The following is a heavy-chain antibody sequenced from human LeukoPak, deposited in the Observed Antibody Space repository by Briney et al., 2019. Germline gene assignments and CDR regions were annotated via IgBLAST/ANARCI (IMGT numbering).Heavy chain of an antibody. V-gene: IGHV3-66*02. CDR3: AREALRDGYSSGHFDY. J-gene: IGHJ4*02. Sequence: PGGSLRLSCAASGFTVSSNYMSWVRRAPGKGLEWVSVIYSGGSTYYADSVKGRFTISRDNSKNTLYLQMNSLRAEDTAVYYCAREALRDGYSSGHFDYWGQGTLVTVSS. D-gene: IGHD5-24*01. CDR2: IYSGGST. CDR1: GFTVSSNY.